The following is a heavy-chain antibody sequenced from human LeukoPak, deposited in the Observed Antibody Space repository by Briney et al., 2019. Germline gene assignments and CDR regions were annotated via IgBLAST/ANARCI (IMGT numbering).Heavy chain of an antibody. V-gene: IGHV1-8*02. CDR1: GYTFTGYY. Sequence: ASVKVSCKASGYTFTGYYMHWVRQAPGQGLEWMGWINPNSGNTGYAQKFQGRVTMTRNTSISTAYMELSSLRSEDTAVYYCARVGRTYYDFWSGYYWFDPWGQGTLVTVSS. CDR2: INPNSGNT. D-gene: IGHD3-3*01. J-gene: IGHJ5*02. CDR3: ARVGRTYYDFWSGYYWFDP.